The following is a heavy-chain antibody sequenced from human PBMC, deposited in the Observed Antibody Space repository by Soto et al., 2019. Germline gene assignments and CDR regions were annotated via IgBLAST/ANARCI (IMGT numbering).Heavy chain of an antibody. CDR1: GGSISSGGYY. CDR3: ARGVIGGSAYYFDY. Sequence: QVQLQESGPGLVKPSQTLSLTCTVSGGSISSGGYYWSWIRQHPGKGLEWSGYIYYSGSTYYNPSLESRVTISVDTSKNHFSLKLSSVTAANTAVYYCARGVIGGSAYYFDYWGQGTLVTVSS. D-gene: IGHD3-10*01. V-gene: IGHV4-31*03. J-gene: IGHJ4*02. CDR2: IYYSGST.